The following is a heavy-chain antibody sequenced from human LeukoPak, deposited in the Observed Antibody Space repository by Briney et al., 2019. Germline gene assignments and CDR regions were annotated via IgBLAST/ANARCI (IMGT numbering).Heavy chain of an antibody. CDR3: ARDPPQWENPIDY. CDR2: INGDLTNT. D-gene: IGHD1-26*01. CDR1: GFTFTDYW. J-gene: IGHJ4*02. Sequence: GGSLRLSCAASGFTFTDYWMHWVRHVAGKGLVWVSRINGDLTNTTYADSVKGRFTISRDNAKNTLYLQMNSLRAEDTAVYYCARDPPQWENPIDYWGQGTLVTVSS. V-gene: IGHV3-74*03.